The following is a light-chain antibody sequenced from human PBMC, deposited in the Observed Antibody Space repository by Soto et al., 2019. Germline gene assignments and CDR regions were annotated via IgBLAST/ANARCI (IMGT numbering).Light chain of an antibody. CDR3: LQYNVYPLS. Sequence: DIQMTQSPSTLSASVGDRVTITCRARQNINRWLALYQQRPGKAPNLLIHTASTLEVGVPSRFSGSASGTEFTLTIISLQHDDFAVYFCLQYNVYPLSFGGGTKVEIK. CDR2: TAS. V-gene: IGKV1-5*03. J-gene: IGKJ4*01. CDR1: QNINRW.